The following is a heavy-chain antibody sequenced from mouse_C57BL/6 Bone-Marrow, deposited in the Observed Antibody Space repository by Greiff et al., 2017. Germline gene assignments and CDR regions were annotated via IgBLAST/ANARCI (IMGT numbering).Heavy chain of an antibody. CDR2: IYPRDGST. CDR1: GYTFTSYD. Sequence: VQLQESGPELVKPGASVKLSCKASGYTFTSYDINWVKQRPGQGLEWIGCIYPRDGSTKYNEKFKGKATLTVDTSSSTAYMELHSLTSEDSAVYFCAREGIYDGYYYFDYWGQGTTLTVSS. V-gene: IGHV1-85*01. J-gene: IGHJ2*01. CDR3: AREGIYDGYYYFDY. D-gene: IGHD2-3*01.